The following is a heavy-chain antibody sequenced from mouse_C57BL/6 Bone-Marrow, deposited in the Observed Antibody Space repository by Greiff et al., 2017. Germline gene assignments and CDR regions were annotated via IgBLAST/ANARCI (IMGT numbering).Heavy chain of an antibody. Sequence: VKLMESGPELVKPGASVKISCKASGYAFSSSWMNWVKQRPGKGLEWIGRIYPGDGDTNYNGKFKGKATLTADKSSSTAYMQLSSLTSEDSAVYFCAGLRRSWFAYWGQGTLVTVSA. D-gene: IGHD2-4*01. V-gene: IGHV1-82*01. CDR2: IYPGDGDT. CDR3: AGLRRSWFAY. CDR1: GYAFSSSW. J-gene: IGHJ3*01.